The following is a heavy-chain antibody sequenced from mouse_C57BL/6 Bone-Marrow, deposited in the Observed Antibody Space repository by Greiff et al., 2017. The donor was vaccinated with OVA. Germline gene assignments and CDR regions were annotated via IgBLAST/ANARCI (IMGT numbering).Heavy chain of an antibody. Sequence: EVKVVESGGGLVQPGGSLSLSCAASGFTFTDYYMSWVRQPPGKALEWLGFISNNANGYTTEHSATVKGRFTISRDNSQSTLYIQMHARRAEDSATYYCAKSGYDGYSWFAYWGQGTLVTVST. CDR2: ISNNANGYTT. D-gene: IGHD2-3*01. CDR3: AKSGYDGYSWFAY. J-gene: IGHJ3*01. V-gene: IGHV7-3*01. CDR1: GFTFTDYY.